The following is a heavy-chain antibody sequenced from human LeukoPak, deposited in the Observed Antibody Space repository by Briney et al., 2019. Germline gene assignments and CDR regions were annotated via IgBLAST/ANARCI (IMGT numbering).Heavy chain of an antibody. CDR1: GYTFTGYY. J-gene: IGHJ4*02. Sequence: ASVKVSCKASGYTFTGYYMHWVRQAPGQGLEWMGWINPNSGGTNYAQKFQGRVTMTRDTSISTAYMELSRLRSDDTAVYYCASSLFCNAVCEYYFDYWGQGTLVTVSS. CDR2: INPNSGGT. V-gene: IGHV1-2*02. D-gene: IGHD2-8*01. CDR3: ASSLFCNAVCEYYFDY.